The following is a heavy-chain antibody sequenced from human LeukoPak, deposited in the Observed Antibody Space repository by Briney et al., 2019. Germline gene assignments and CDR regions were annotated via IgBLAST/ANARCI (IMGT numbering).Heavy chain of an antibody. CDR1: GYNFTSYW. CDR3: ARLFGGGPKTTPFDY. D-gene: IGHD2-15*01. J-gene: IGHJ4*02. CDR2: IYPGDSDT. V-gene: IGHV5-51*03. Sequence: GESLMISCKGSGYNFTSYWIGWVRQMPGKGLEWMGIIYPGDSDTRYSPSFQGRVTISADKSISTAYLQWSSLKASDTAIYYCARLFGGGPKTTPFDYWGQGTLVTVSS.